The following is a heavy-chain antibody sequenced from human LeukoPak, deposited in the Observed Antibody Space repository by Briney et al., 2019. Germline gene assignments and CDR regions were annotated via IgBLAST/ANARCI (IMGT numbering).Heavy chain of an antibody. J-gene: IGHJ4*02. CDR1: GFTFSSYA. D-gene: IGHD3-22*01. V-gene: IGHV3-30*04. CDR3: ARPVRYYDSSGPDY. Sequence: GSLRLSCAASGFTFSSYAMHWVRQAPGKGLEWVAVISYDGSNKYYADSVKGRFTISRDNSKNTLYLQMNSLRAEDTAVYYCARPVRYYDSSGPDYWGQGTLVTVSS. CDR2: ISYDGSNK.